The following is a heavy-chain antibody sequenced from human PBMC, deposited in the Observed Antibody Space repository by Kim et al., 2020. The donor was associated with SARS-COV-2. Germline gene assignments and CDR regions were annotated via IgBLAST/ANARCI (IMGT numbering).Heavy chain of an antibody. Sequence: GGSLRLSCAASGFTFSSYSMNWVRQAPGKGLEWVSYISSSSSTIYYADSVKGRFTISRDNAKNSLYLQMNSLRDEDTAVYYCARVPSGRGSSWPPYYYYGMDVWGQGTTVTVSS. V-gene: IGHV3-48*02. D-gene: IGHD6-13*01. CDR3: ARVPSGRGSSWPPYYYYGMDV. CDR2: ISSSSSTI. J-gene: IGHJ6*02. CDR1: GFTFSSYS.